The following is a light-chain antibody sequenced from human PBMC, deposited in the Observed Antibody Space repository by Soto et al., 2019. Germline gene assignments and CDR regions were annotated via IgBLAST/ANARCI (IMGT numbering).Light chain of an antibody. J-gene: IGLJ1*01. Sequence: QSVLTQPRSVSGSPGQAVTISCTGTSRDDGGYKYVSWYPQPPGKAPKLMLFYVSKRPSRGPDRISGSKAGNTSSLTIPGLQAEDEANYYCCSYAGSYTFNFFETGTKVTVL. CDR1: SRDDGGYKY. V-gene: IGLV2-11*01. CDR3: CSYAGSYTFNF. CDR2: YVS.